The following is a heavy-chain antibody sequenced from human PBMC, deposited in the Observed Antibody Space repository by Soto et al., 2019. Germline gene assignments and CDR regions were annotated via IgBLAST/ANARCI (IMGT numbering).Heavy chain of an antibody. CDR3: ARRVGSCSGTSCNGWFDP. CDR2: IYHSGIT. J-gene: IGHJ5*02. D-gene: IGHD2-2*01. V-gene: IGHV4-39*01. CDR1: GDSISKTTAY. Sequence: SETLSLTCSVSGDSISKTTAYWGWIGHPPGKGLEWIGTIYHSGITYYNPSLMSRVTLSVDKSKNQFSLKLNSVTAADTAVYYCARRVGSCSGTSCNGWFDPWGQGTLVTVSS.